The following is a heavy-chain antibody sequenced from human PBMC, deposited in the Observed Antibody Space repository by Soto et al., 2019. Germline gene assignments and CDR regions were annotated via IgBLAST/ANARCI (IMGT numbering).Heavy chain of an antibody. CDR1: GFTFTYYA. D-gene: IGHD2-2*01. CDR2: ISANGQGI. Sequence: GGSLRLSCTASGFTFTYYAFSWVRQAPGKGLEWVSAISANGQGIYYADSVRGRLTISRDNSKNTVFLHMDSLRAEDTAVYYCAKDRDYPRDQFQYWGQGTLVTVSS. CDR3: AKDRDYPRDQFQY. J-gene: IGHJ4*02. V-gene: IGHV3-23*01.